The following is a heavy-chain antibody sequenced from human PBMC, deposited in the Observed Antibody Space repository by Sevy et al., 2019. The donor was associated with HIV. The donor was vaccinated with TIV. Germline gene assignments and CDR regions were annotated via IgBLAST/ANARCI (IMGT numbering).Heavy chain of an antibody. Sequence: GGSLRLSCAASGFTFSNAWMTWVRQAPGKGLEWVGRIKSKTDGGTTDYAAPVKGRFTISRDDSKNTLYLQMNSLKTEDTAVYYCTTDISMIVALIEGNYWGQGTLVTVSS. CDR1: GFTFSNAW. CDR2: IKSKTDGGTT. J-gene: IGHJ4*02. D-gene: IGHD3-22*01. V-gene: IGHV3-15*01. CDR3: TTDISMIVALIEGNY.